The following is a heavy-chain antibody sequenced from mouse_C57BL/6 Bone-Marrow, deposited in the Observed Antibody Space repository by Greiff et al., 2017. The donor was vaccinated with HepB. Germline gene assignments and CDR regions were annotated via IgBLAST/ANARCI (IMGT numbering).Heavy chain of an antibody. V-gene: IGHV1-64*01. J-gene: IGHJ4*01. CDR1: GYTFTSYW. Sequence: VQLQQPGAELVKPGASVKLSCKASGYTFTSYWMHWVKQRPGQGLEWIGMIHPNSGSTNYNEKFKSKATLTVDKSSSTAYMQLSSLTSEDSAVYYCANSPGIFYYGSSLDYWGQGTSVTVSS. CDR2: IHPNSGST. D-gene: IGHD1-1*01. CDR3: ANSPGIFYYGSSLDY.